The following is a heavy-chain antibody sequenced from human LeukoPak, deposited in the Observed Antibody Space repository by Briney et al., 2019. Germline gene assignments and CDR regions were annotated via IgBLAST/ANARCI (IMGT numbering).Heavy chain of an antibody. D-gene: IGHD3-22*01. J-gene: IGHJ4*02. V-gene: IGHV3-23*01. CDR1: GFTFSSYW. CDR2: ISGSGGST. CDR3: AKDRVMFYDSSGYYYG. Sequence: PGGSLRLSCAASGFTFSSYWMHWVRQAPGKGLEWVSAISGSGGSTYYADSVKGRFTISRDNSKNTLYLQMNSLRAEDTAVYYCAKDRVMFYDSSGYYYGWGQGTLVTVSS.